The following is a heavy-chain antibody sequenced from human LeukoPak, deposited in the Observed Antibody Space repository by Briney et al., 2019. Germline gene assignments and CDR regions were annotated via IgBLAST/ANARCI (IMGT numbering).Heavy chain of an antibody. Sequence: ASVKVSCKASGYTFTSYGISWVRQAPGQGLEWMGWISAYNGNTNYAQKLQGRVTMTTDTSTSTAYMELRSLRSDDTAVYYCATHPREIIAVAGRSEWGWFDPWGQGTLVTVSS. CDR3: ATHPREIIAVAGRSEWGWFDP. V-gene: IGHV1-18*01. J-gene: IGHJ5*02. D-gene: IGHD6-19*01. CDR1: GYTFTSYG. CDR2: ISAYNGNT.